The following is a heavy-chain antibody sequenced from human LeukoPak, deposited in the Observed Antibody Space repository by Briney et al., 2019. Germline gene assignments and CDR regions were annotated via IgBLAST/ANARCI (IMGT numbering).Heavy chain of an antibody. CDR1: GFTFSSYG. CDR2: ISYDGSNK. CDR3: ARDLGSGRLLNLDY. V-gene: IGHV3-30*03. J-gene: IGHJ4*02. D-gene: IGHD3-3*01. Sequence: GGSLRLSCAASGFTFSSYGMHWVRQAPGKGLEWVAVISYDGSNKYYVDSVKGRFTISRDNSKNTLYLQTNSLRAKDTAVYYCARDLGSGRLLNLDYWGQGTLVTVSS.